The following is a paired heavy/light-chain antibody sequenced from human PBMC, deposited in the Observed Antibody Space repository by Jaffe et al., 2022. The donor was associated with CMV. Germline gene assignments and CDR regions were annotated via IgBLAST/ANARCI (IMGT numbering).Light chain of an antibody. CDR2: QDS. CDR3: QAWDSSAVV. V-gene: IGLV3-1*01. Sequence: SYELTQPPSVSVSPGQTASITCSGDKLGDKYACWYQQKPGQSPVLVIYQDSKRPSGIPERFSGSNSGNTATLTISGTQAMDEADYYCQAWDSSAVVFGGGTKLTVL. CDR1: KLGDKY. J-gene: IGLJ2*01.
Heavy chain of an antibody. Sequence: EVQLVESGGGLVQPGGSLRLSCAASGFTVSSNYMSWVRQAPGKGLEWVSVIYSGGSTYYADSVKGRFTISRDNSKNTLYLQMNSLRAEDTAVYYCARARYCSSTSCYDPTPAFDYWGQGTLVTVSS. J-gene: IGHJ4*02. CDR1: GFTVSSNY. V-gene: IGHV3-66*01. D-gene: IGHD2-2*01. CDR2: IYSGGST. CDR3: ARARYCSSTSCYDPTPAFDY.